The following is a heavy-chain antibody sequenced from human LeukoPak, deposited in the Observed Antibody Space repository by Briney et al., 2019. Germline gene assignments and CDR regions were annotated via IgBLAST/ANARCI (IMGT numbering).Heavy chain of an antibody. D-gene: IGHD6-13*01. CDR2: MNANNGNT. Sequence: AASVKVSCKASGYTFTSYGISWVRQATGQGLEWMGWMNANNGNTGYAQKFQGRLTMTRSTSISTAYMELSSLTSEDTAVYYCARVYSSVQSSSCSDGGCGRQIDDYWGQGTLVTVSS. V-gene: IGHV1-8*02. J-gene: IGHJ4*02. CDR3: ARVYSSVQSSSCSDGGCGRQIDDY. CDR1: GYTFTSYG.